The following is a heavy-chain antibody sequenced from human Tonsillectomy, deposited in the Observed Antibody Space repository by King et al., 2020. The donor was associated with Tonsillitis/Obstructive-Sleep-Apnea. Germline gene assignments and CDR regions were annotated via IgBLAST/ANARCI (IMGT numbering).Heavy chain of an antibody. CDR1: GGSFSGYY. D-gene: IGHD1-26*01. Sequence: VQLQQWGAGLLKPSETLSLTCAVYGGSFSGYYWSWIRQPPGKGLEWIGEINHSGSTNYNPSLKSRVTISVDTSKNQFSLKLSSVTAADTAVYYCARGIVGATFDYGGQGTLVTVSS. CDR2: INHSGST. J-gene: IGHJ4*02. V-gene: IGHV4-34*01. CDR3: ARGIVGATFDY.